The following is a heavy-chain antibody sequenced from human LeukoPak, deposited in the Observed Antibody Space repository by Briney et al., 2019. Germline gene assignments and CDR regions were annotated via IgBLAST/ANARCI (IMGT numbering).Heavy chain of an antibody. Sequence: PGGSLRLSCTASGFTFGDYAMSWVRQAPGKGLEWVGFISSKAYGGTTEYAASVKGRFTISRDDSTSIAYLQVNSLKTEDTAVYYCTTPRIPLYYYYYMDVWGKGTTVTVSS. CDR3: TTPRIPLYYYYYMDV. D-gene: IGHD2-15*01. J-gene: IGHJ6*03. CDR1: GFTFGDYA. V-gene: IGHV3-49*04. CDR2: ISSKAYGGTT.